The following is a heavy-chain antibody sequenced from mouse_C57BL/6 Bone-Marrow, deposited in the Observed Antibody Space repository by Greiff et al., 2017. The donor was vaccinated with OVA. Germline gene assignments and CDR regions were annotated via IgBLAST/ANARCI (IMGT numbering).Heavy chain of an antibody. Sequence: QVQLQQPGAELVMPGASVKLSCKASGYTFTSYWMHWVKQRPGQGLELIGEIDPSDSYTNYNQKFKGKSTLTVDKSSSTAYMQLSSLTSEDSAVYYCAREDYGSRYYFDYWGQGTTLTVSS. CDR1: GYTFTSYW. J-gene: IGHJ2*01. D-gene: IGHD1-1*01. CDR3: AREDYGSRYYFDY. CDR2: IDPSDSYT. V-gene: IGHV1-69*01.